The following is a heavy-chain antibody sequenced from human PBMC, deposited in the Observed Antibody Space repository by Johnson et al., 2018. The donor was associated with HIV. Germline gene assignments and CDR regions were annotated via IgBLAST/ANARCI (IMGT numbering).Heavy chain of an antibody. CDR3: AKESETYGGNIGFQHAFDI. CDR1: GFTFSNYD. D-gene: IGHD4-23*01. J-gene: IGHJ3*02. V-gene: IGHV3-13*01. CDR2: IGTAGDT. Sequence: VQLVESGGGLVQPGGSLRLSCAVSGFTFSNYDMHWVRQATGKGLEWVSAIGTAGDTYYPGSVKGRFTISRDNAKNSLYLQMNSLRAEDTAVYYCAKESETYGGNIGFQHAFDIWGQGTMVTVSS.